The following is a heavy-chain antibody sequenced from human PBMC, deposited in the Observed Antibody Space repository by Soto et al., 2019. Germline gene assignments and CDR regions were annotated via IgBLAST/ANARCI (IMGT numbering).Heavy chain of an antibody. CDR3: ARSEGSSTSLEIYYYYYYGIDV. Sequence: QVQLVKSGAEVKKPGSSVKVSCKASGGTFSSYAISWVRQAPGQGLEWMGGIIPISDTTNYAQKFQGRVTSTADECTSTACMERSRLCSEDTAVYYCARSEGSSTSLEIYYYYYYGIDVWGHGTTVTVSS. CDR2: IIPISDTT. CDR1: GGTFSSYA. V-gene: IGHV1-69*01. D-gene: IGHD2-2*01. J-gene: IGHJ6*02.